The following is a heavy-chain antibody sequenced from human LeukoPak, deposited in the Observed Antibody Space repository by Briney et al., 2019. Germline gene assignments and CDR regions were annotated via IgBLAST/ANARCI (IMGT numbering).Heavy chain of an antibody. D-gene: IGHD5-12*01. CDR3: AKFQGYIDYDSKCFDS. Sequence: GGSLRLSCAASGFTFSTYAMSWVRQAPGEGLEWVAVISGSGSSKNYADSVKGRFTISRDNSKNTLYLQMNSLRVEDTAVYFCAKFQGYIDYDSKCFDSWGQGTLVTVSS. V-gene: IGHV3-23*01. CDR2: ISGSGSSK. CDR1: GFTFSTYA. J-gene: IGHJ4*02.